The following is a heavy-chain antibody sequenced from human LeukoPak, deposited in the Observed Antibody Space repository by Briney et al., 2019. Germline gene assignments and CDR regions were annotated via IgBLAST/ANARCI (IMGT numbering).Heavy chain of an antibody. V-gene: IGHV4-61*01. J-gene: IGHJ3*02. CDR1: GGSVSSGSYY. CDR2: IYYSGST. Sequence: PSETLSLTCTVSGGSVSSGSYYWSWIRQPPGKGLEWIGYIYYSGSTNYNPSLKSRVTISVDTSKNQFSLKLSSVTAADTAVYYCARMYYYGSGSPSYAFDIWGQGTMVTVSS. D-gene: IGHD3-10*01. CDR3: ARMYYYGSGSPSYAFDI.